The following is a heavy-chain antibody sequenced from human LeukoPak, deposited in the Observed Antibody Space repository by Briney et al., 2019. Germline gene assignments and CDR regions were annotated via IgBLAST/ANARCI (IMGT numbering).Heavy chain of an antibody. D-gene: IGHD4-17*01. CDR3: AVGDPFNYYMDL. Sequence: SVKVSCKASGGTFSNYAISWVRQAPGQGLERMGGLIPLYGATNYTQRFQGRITITTDESTTTAYMELSSLRSEDTAVYFCAVGDPFNYYMDLWGKGTTVTVFS. CDR2: LIPLYGAT. CDR1: GGTFSNYA. V-gene: IGHV1-69*05. J-gene: IGHJ6*03.